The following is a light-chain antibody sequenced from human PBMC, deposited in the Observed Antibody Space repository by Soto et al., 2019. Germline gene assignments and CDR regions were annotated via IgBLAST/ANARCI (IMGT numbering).Light chain of an antibody. J-gene: IGLJ2*01. CDR1: SSDVGGYNY. V-gene: IGLV2-14*01. CDR3: SSDTSSTF. Sequence: QSALTQPASVSGSPGQSITISCTGTSSDVGGYNYVSWYQQHPGKAPKLMIYDVSNRPSGVSNRFSGSKSGNTASLTISGLQAEDEADYYCSSDTSSTFFGGGTQLTVL. CDR2: DVS.